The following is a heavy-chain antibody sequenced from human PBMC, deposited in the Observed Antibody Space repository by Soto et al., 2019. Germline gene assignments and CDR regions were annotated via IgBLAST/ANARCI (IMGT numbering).Heavy chain of an antibody. D-gene: IGHD2-8*01. CDR2: IIPILGIA. CDR1: GGTFSSYT. V-gene: IGHV1-69*02. J-gene: IGHJ4*02. Sequence: QVQLVQSGAEVKKPGSSVKVSCKASGGTFSSYTISWVRQAPGQGLEWMGRIIPILGIANYAQKFQGRVTITADKSTSTAYMELSSLRSEDTAVYYCAGTGPLSRLMVYAPLDYWGQGTLVTVSS. CDR3: AGTGPLSRLMVYAPLDY.